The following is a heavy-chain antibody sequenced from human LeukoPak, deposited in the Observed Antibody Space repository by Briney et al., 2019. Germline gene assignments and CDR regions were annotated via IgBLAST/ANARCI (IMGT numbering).Heavy chain of an antibody. V-gene: IGHV3-9*01. CDR2: ISWNSGSI. CDR1: GFTFDDYA. CDR3: SKGKYCTNAVCSEYAFDI. J-gene: IGHJ3*02. D-gene: IGHD2-8*01. Sequence: GGSLRLSCAASGFTFDDYAMHWVRQAPGKGLEWVSGISWNSGSIGYADSVKGRFTISRDDSKNTLYLQMNSLRAEDTAVYYCSKGKYCTNAVCSEYAFDIWGQGTMVTVSS.